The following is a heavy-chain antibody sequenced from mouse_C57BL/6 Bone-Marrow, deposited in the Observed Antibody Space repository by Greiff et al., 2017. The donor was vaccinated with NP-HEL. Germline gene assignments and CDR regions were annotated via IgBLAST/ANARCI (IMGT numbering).Heavy chain of an antibody. CDR2: ISSGGDYI. V-gene: IGHV5-9-1*02. J-gene: IGHJ2*01. CDR1: GFTFSSYA. D-gene: IGHD4-1*01. CDR3: TRDWDQGVFDY. Sequence: EVQRVESGEGLVKPGGSLKLSCAASGFTFSSYAMSWVRQTPEKRLEWVAYISSGGDYIYYADTVKGRFTISRDNARNTLYLQMSSLKSEDTAMYYCTRDWDQGVFDYWGQGTTLTVSS.